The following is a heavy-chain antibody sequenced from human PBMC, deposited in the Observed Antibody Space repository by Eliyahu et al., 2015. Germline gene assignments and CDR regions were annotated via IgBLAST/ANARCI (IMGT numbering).Heavy chain of an antibody. V-gene: IGHV3-30*18. CDR2: ISHNGDTK. CDR3: AKLAHTSTDDY. J-gene: IGHJ4*02. D-gene: IGHD3-3*02. Sequence: QVQLVESGGGMVHPGNSLRLSCEASGFTFRTYGMHWVRQAPGKGLEWVALISHNGDTKHYADSVMGRFTISRDNSQNTVYLQMDSLRPEDSAVYYCAKLAHTSTDDYWGQGTLVTVSS. CDR1: GFTFRTYG.